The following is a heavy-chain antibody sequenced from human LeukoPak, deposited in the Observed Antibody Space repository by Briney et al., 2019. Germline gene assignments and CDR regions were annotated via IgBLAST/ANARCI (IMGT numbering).Heavy chain of an antibody. D-gene: IGHD3-22*01. CDR2: ISGSGFSK. V-gene: IGHV3-23*01. CDR3: AKDPPYYYDSSGYYDY. CDR1: GFTFSSYA. J-gene: IGHJ4*02. Sequence: PGGSLRLSCAASGFTFSSYAMSWVRQAPGKGLEWVSAISGSGFSKYYADSVKGRFNISRDNSKNTLYLQMNSLRAEDTAVYYCAKDPPYYYDSSGYYDYWGQGTLVTVSS.